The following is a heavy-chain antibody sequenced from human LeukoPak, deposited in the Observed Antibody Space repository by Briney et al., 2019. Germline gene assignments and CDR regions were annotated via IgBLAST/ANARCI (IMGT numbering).Heavy chain of an antibody. CDR2: ITSDGRTT. J-gene: IGHJ6*03. CDR3: AKDRCSNGVGCYYYYMDV. Sequence: GGSLRLSCAASGFSFSTSWMHWFRQGPGRGLVWVSRITSDGRTTIYADSVKGRFSISRDSSKNILYLQMNSLRAEDTAVYYCAKDRCSNGVGCYYYYMDVWGKGTTVTISS. D-gene: IGHD2-8*01. V-gene: IGHV3-74*01. CDR1: GFSFSTSW.